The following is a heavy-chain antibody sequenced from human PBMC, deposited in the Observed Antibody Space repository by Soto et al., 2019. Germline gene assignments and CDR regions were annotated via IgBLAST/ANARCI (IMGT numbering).Heavy chain of an antibody. CDR1: GGSISSYY. V-gene: IGHV4-59*01. J-gene: IGHJ5*02. CDR2: IYYSGST. Sequence: PSETRSLTCTVSGGSISSYYWSWIRQPPGKGLEWIGYIYYSGSTNYNPSLKSRVTISVDTSKNQFSLKLSSVTAADTAVYYCARDLTGGSEAAAGTVSGFDPWGQGTLVTVSS. D-gene: IGHD6-13*01. CDR3: ARDLTGGSEAAAGTVSGFDP.